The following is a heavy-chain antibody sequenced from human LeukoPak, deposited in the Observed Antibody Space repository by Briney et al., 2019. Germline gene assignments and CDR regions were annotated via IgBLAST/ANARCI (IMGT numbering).Heavy chain of an antibody. D-gene: IGHD4-23*01. Sequence: GGSLRLSCAASGFTFNKYTMNWVRQAPGKGLEWVSSITSSSSYIYYADSVKGRFTISRDNAKKSLSLQMNRLRAEDTAVYYCARDGDTVLTRGYYYYMDVWGKGTTLTVSS. CDR1: GFTFNKYT. J-gene: IGHJ6*03. CDR3: ARDGDTVLTRGYYYYMDV. V-gene: IGHV3-21*01. CDR2: ITSSSSYI.